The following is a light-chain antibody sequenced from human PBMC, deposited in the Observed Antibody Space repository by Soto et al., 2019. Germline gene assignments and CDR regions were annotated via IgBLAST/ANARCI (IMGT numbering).Light chain of an antibody. V-gene: IGKV1-5*01. J-gene: IGKJ2*01. CDR1: QSISNW. CDR2: DAS. Sequence: DIQMTQSPSTLSASVGDRVTITCRASQSISNWLAWYQQKPGKAPKLLIYDASSLESGVPSRFSGSGSGTEFTLTISSLQPDDFATYYCQKHNSDPYTFGQGTKVDIK. CDR3: QKHNSDPYT.